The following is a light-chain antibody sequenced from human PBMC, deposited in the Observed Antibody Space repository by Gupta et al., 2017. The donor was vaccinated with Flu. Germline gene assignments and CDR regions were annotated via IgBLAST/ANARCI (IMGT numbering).Light chain of an antibody. CDR2: PAS. J-gene: IGKJ4*01. V-gene: IGKV1-12*01. Sequence: DIQMTQSPSSVSASVGDRDTVTCRASQVIYSQLGWYQQKPGKAPKLLIYPASTLQSGVPSRFSGSGSETDFTLTITSLQPEDAATYYCQQAYSFPLTFGGGSXVEIK. CDR3: QQAYSFPLT. CDR1: QVIYSQ.